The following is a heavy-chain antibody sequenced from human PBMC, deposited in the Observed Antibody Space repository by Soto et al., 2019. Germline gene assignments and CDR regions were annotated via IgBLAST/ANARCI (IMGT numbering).Heavy chain of an antibody. V-gene: IGHV1-69*01. CDR2: IIPIFGTA. Sequence: QVQLVQSGAEVKKPGSSVKVSCKASGGTFSSYAISWVRQAPIQGLEWMGGIIPIFGTANYAQKFQGRVTITADESTSTAYMELSSLRSEDTAVYYCAQSLGIVVVTTARNWFDPWGQGTLVTVSS. CDR3: AQSLGIVVVTTARNWFDP. D-gene: IGHD3-22*01. J-gene: IGHJ5*02. CDR1: GGTFSSYA.